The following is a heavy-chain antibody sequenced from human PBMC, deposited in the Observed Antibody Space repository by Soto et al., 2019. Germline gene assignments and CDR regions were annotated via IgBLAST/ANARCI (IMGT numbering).Heavy chain of an antibody. CDR2: IYPGDSDT. D-gene: IGHD3-22*01. CDR1: GYRFTSYW. Sequence: GESLKISCKGSGYRFTSYWIGWVRQMPGKGLEWMGIIYPGDSDTRYSPSFQGQVTISADKSISTAYLQWSSLKASDTAMYYCARQERGNYYYDSSGYYYVQAFDIWGQGTMVTVSS. CDR3: ARQERGNYYYDSSGYYYVQAFDI. J-gene: IGHJ3*02. V-gene: IGHV5-51*01.